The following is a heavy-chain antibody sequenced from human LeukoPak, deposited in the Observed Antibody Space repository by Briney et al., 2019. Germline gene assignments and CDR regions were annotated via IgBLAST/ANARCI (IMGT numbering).Heavy chain of an antibody. Sequence: GGSRRLSCAASGITLSVYWMSWVRQAPGKGLEWVANIKQDGSEKYYRDSVQGRFTISRDNEKNSLYLQMNSLRAEDTAVYYCARSGSGYFDYWGQGSLVTVSS. CDR3: ARSGSGYFDY. CDR1: GITLSVYW. CDR2: IKQDGSEK. J-gene: IGHJ4*02. V-gene: IGHV3-7*01.